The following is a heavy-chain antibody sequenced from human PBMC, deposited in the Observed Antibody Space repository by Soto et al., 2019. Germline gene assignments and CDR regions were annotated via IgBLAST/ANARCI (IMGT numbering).Heavy chain of an antibody. J-gene: IGHJ4*02. Sequence: QITLKESGPTLVKPTQTLTLTCKFSGFSLSTSGVGVGWIRQPPGKALEWLALIYWNDDKLYSPSLKSRLTITKDTSKNQVVLTKTIMDTVDTATYYCAHSSPIAAAGTGFDYWGQGNLVTVSS. D-gene: IGHD6-13*01. CDR1: GFSLSTSGVG. CDR3: AHSSPIAAAGTGFDY. CDR2: IYWNDDK. V-gene: IGHV2-5*01.